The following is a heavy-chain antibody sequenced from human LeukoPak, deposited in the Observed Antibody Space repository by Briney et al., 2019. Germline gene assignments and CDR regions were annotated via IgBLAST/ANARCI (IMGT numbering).Heavy chain of an antibody. Sequence: SETLSLTCAVYGGSFSGYYWSWIRQPPGKGLEWIGEINHSGSTNYNPSLKSRVTISVDTSKNQFSLKLSSVTAADTAVYYCASSSPHCSGGSCYLGWYYYYYGMDVWGQGTTVTVSS. CDR3: ASSSPHCSGGSCYLGWYYYYYGMDV. D-gene: IGHD2-15*01. J-gene: IGHJ6*02. CDR1: GGSFSGYY. CDR2: INHSGST. V-gene: IGHV4-34*01.